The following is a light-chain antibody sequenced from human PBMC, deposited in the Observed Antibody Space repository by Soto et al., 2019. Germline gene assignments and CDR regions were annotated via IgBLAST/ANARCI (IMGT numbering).Light chain of an antibody. CDR1: QRVNNY. CDR3: HQSYITPWT. CDR2: AAS. Sequence: DVQITQSPSSLSASVGDRVTITCRASQRVNNYLNWYQHKPGNAPKLLIHAASSLQTGVPPRFGGSASGTNFTLAISGLQAEDVATDYSHQSYITPWTFGQGTKVESK. J-gene: IGKJ1*01. V-gene: IGKV1-39*01.